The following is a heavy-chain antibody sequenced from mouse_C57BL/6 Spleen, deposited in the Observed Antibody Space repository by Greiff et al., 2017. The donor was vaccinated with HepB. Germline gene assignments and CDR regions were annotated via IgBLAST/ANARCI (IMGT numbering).Heavy chain of an antibody. CDR1: GYTFTDYY. CDR3: ARSTDAMDY. CDR2: INPNNGGT. Sequence: EVQLQQSGPKLVKPGASVKISCKASGYTFTDYYMNWVKQSHGKSLEWIGDINPNNGGTSYNQKFKGKATLTVDKSYSTAYMELRSLTSEDSAVYYCARSTDAMDYWGQGTSVTVSS. V-gene: IGHV1-26*01. J-gene: IGHJ4*01.